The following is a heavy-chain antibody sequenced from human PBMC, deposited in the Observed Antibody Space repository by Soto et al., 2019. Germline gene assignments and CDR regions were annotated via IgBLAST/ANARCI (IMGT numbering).Heavy chain of an antibody. CDR2: IIPIFGTA. J-gene: IGHJ5*02. Sequence: ASVNVSCKSSGGTFSSYSISWVRQAPGQGLEWMGGIIPIFGTANYAQKFQGRVTITADKSTSTAYMELSSLRSEDTAVYYCARGRAPPYNWFDPWGQGTLVTVSS. CDR1: GGTFSSYS. CDR3: ARGRAPPYNWFDP. V-gene: IGHV1-69*06.